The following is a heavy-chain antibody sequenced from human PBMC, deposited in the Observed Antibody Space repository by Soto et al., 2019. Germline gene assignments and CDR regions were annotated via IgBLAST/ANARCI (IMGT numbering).Heavy chain of an antibody. D-gene: IGHD3-10*01. CDR1: GYTFTNYD. CDR2: MNPNSGKT. CDR3: GRCRGQFGENNSFDI. J-gene: IGHJ3*02. V-gene: IGHV1-8*01. Sequence: ASVKVSCKASGYTFTNYDINWVRQATGQGLEWMGWMNPNSGKTDYRQKFQDRVTMTRNTSINTAYMELSSLRSDDTAVYYCGRCRGQFGENNSFDIWGQGTLVTVSS.